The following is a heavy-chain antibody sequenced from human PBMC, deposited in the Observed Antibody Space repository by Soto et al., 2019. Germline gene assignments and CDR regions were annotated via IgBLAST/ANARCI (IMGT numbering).Heavy chain of an antibody. D-gene: IGHD6-13*01. J-gene: IGHJ1*01. V-gene: IGHV3-48*01. CDR3: ARDLGSSWYPEYFQH. CDR2: ISSSSSTI. Sequence: EVQLVESGGGLVQPGGSLRLSCAASGFTFSSYSMNWVGQAPGKGLEWVSYISSSSSTIYYADSVKGRFTISRDNAKNSLYLQMNSLRAEDTAVYYCARDLGSSWYPEYFQHWGQGTLVTVSS. CDR1: GFTFSSYS.